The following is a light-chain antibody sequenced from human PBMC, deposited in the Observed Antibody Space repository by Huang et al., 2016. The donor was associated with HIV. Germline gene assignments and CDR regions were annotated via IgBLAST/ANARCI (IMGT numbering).Light chain of an antibody. J-gene: IGKJ4*01. V-gene: IGKV3D-20*01. CDR1: QSLSSSY. Sequence: ELVLTQSPATLSLSPGERATLSCGASQSLSSSYLAWYQQKPGLAPRLLIYDASNRATGIPDRFSGSGSGTDFTLTISRLEPEDFAVYYCQQYGSSPLTFGGGTKVEIK. CDR2: DAS. CDR3: QQYGSSPLT.